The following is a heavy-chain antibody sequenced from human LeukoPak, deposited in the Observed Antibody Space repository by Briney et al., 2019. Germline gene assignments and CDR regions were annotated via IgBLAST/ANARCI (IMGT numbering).Heavy chain of an antibody. CDR2: IIPIPGIA. V-gene: IGHV1-69*04. CDR3: ARDQRAYYDFWSGYQPFDY. CDR1: GGTFSSYA. D-gene: IGHD3-3*01. J-gene: IGHJ4*02. Sequence: SVKVSCKASGGTFSSYAISWVRQAPGQGLEWMGRIIPIPGIANYAQKFQGRVTITADKSTSTAYMELSSLRSEDTAVYYCARDQRAYYDFWSGYQPFDYWGQGTLVTVSS.